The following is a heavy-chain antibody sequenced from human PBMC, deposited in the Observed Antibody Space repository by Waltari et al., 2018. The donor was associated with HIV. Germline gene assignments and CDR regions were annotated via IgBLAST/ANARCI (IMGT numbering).Heavy chain of an antibody. V-gene: IGHV3-53*01. CDR3: VFSYYEYGVDV. J-gene: IGHJ6*02. Sequence: EVQLEESGGGLIQPGGSLRLSCVAYGTIVSSNYMTWVRQAPGKGLEWVSVIYSGGSTDYADSVRGRFSISRDNSKNTLYLQMNSLTVEDTAIYYCVFSYYEYGVDVWGQGATVTVS. CDR1: GTIVSSNY. CDR2: IYSGGST. D-gene: IGHD3-16*01.